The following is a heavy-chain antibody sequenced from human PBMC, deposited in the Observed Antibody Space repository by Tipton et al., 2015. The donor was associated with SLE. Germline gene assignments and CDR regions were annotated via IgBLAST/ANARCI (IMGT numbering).Heavy chain of an antibody. CDR2: IYTSGST. CDR1: GGSISSGSYY. CDR3: ARDRDDSSGSLFDP. D-gene: IGHD3-22*01. V-gene: IGHV4-61*02. J-gene: IGHJ5*02. Sequence: LRLSCTVSGGSISSGSYYWSWIRQPAGKGLEWIGRIYTSGSTNYNPSLKSRVTISVDTSKNQFSLKLSSVTAADTAVYYCARDRDDSSGSLFDPWGQGTLVTVSS.